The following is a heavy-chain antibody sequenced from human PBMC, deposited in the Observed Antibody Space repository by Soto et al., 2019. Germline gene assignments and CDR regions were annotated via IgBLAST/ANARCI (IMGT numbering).Heavy chain of an antibody. Sequence: QVQLVQSGAEVKKPGSSVKVSCKASGGTFSTYAISWVRQAPGQGLEWMGGIIPIFDTANYAQKFQGRVTITADESTSTAYMEPSSLRSEDKAVYYCARADSRDYYYYDMDVWGQGTTVTVSS. J-gene: IGHJ6*02. CDR3: ARADSRDYYYYDMDV. CDR1: GGTFSTYA. D-gene: IGHD3-3*01. V-gene: IGHV1-69*12. CDR2: IIPIFDTA.